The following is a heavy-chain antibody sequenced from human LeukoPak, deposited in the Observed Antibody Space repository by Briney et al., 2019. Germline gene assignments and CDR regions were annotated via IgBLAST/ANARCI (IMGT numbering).Heavy chain of an antibody. V-gene: IGHV1-46*01. CDR2: INPSGGGT. Sequence: GASVKVSCKASGYTFTSYYMHWVRQAPGQGLEWMGIINPSGGGTSYAQKFQGRVTMTRGTSTSTVYMELSSLGSEDTAVYYCARDHYHKIHSVMVTAPDYWGQGTLVIVSS. CDR3: ARDHYHKIHSVMVTAPDY. D-gene: IGHD2-21*02. CDR1: GYTFTSYY. J-gene: IGHJ4*02.